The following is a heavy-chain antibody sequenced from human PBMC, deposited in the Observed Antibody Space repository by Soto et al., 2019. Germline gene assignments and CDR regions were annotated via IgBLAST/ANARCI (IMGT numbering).Heavy chain of an antibody. V-gene: IGHV4-30-4*01. J-gene: IGHJ4*02. CDR3: ARVILGSSWPYYFDY. CDR1: GGSISSGDYY. Sequence: SETLSLTCTVSGGSISSGDYYWMWIRQPPGKGLEWIGYIYYSGSTYYNPSLKSRVTISVDTSKNQFSLKLSSVTAADTAVYYCARVILGSSWPYYFDYWGQGTLVTVSS. CDR2: IYYSGST. D-gene: IGHD6-13*01.